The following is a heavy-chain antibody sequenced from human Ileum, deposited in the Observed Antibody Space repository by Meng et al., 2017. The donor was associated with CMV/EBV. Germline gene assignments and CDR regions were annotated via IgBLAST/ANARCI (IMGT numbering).Heavy chain of an antibody. V-gene: IGHV3-23*01. Sequence: GGSLRLSCAVSGFTFDNYAMIWVRQAPGRGLEWVSGISGSGGSEYYADSVKGRFIISRDNSENTLNLQMNSLGAEDTAVYFCAKCQSYYGSGSYSDYWGQGTLVTVSS. D-gene: IGHD3-10*01. CDR2: ISGSGGSE. CDR3: AKCQSYYGSGSYSDY. J-gene: IGHJ4*02. CDR1: GFTFDNYA.